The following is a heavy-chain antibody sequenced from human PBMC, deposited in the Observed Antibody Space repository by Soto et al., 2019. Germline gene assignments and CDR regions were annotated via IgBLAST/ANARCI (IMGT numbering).Heavy chain of an antibody. Sequence: GGSLRLSCTASGFTFTSDWLHWVRQAPGEGLVWVARMSPDGSDTKYADSVKGRFTISRDNAKSTLYLDMNSLRAEDTGVYYCARPRTTRYSSFDNWGKGTMVTV. J-gene: IGHJ3*02. D-gene: IGHD2-15*01. CDR1: GFTFTSDW. V-gene: IGHV3-74*03. CDR3: ARPRTTRYSSFDN. CDR2: MSPDGSDT.